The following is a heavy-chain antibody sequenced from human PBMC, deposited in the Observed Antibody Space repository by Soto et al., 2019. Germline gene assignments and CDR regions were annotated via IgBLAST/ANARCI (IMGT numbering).Heavy chain of an antibody. CDR3: ARDKGAPGIAAAGNRRYYYYGMDV. Sequence: GGSLRLSCAASGFTVSSNYMSWVRQAPGKGLEWVSVIYGGGSTYYADSVKGRFTISRDNSKNTLYLQMNSLRAEDTAVYYCARDKGAPGIAAAGNRRYYYYGMDVWGQGTTVTVSS. CDR1: GFTVSSNY. V-gene: IGHV3-53*01. D-gene: IGHD6-13*01. J-gene: IGHJ6*02. CDR2: IYGGGST.